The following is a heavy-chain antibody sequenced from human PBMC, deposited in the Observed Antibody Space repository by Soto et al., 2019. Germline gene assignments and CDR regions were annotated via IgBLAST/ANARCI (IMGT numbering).Heavy chain of an antibody. J-gene: IGHJ6*02. CDR3: ARVSIAAAGYYYYYGMDV. D-gene: IGHD6-13*01. V-gene: IGHV1-69*12. Sequence: QVQLVQSGAEVKKPGSSVKVSCKASGGTFSSYAISWVRQAPGQGLEWMGGIIPIFGTANYAQKFQGRVTITADESTSTAYMERSSLRSEDTAVYYCARVSIAAAGYYYYYGMDVWGQGTTVTVSS. CDR2: IIPIFGTA. CDR1: GGTFSSYA.